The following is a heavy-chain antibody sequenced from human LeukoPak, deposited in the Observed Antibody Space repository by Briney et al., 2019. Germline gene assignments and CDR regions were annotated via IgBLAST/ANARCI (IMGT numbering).Heavy chain of an antibody. J-gene: IGHJ4*02. CDR1: GFTFSSYA. D-gene: IGHD1-1*01. V-gene: IGHV3-48*04. CDR2: ISSSGSII. Sequence: GGSLRLSCAASGFTFSSYAMSWVRQAPGKGLEWVSYISSSGSIIYYADSVKGRFTISRDNAKNSLYLQMNSLRAEDTAVYYCARSTGGELVFDYWGQGTLVTVSS. CDR3: ARSTGGELVFDY.